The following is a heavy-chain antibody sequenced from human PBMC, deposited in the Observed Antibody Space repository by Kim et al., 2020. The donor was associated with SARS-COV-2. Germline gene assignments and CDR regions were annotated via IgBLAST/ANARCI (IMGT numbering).Heavy chain of an antibody. CDR2: IFPRDSQT. J-gene: IGHJ3*01. V-gene: IGHV5-51*01. Sequence: GESLKISCSTSGYNFTNFWIGWVRQVSGKGLEWMGIIFPRDSQTIYSRSFQGHVSITADRFINTTYLHWISLKASDTAVYYCAKSFSFDVWGRGTAVAVS. CDR3: AKSFSFDV. CDR1: GYNFTNFW.